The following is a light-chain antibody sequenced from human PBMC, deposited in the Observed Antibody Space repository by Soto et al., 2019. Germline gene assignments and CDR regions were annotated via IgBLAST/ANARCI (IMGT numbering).Light chain of an antibody. CDR1: QSVYNNY. CDR3: QQYGTSPIT. V-gene: IGKV3-20*01. Sequence: EIVLTQSPGTLSLSPGEGATLSCRASQSVYNNYLAWYQQKPGQAPRLLIYGASSRATGIPDRFSGSGSGTDFTLTISRLEPEDFAVYYCQQYGTSPITFGQGKRLEIK. J-gene: IGKJ5*01. CDR2: GAS.